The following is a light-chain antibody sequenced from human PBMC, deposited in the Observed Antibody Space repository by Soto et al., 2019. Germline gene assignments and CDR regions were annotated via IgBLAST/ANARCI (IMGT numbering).Light chain of an antibody. J-gene: IGKJ1*01. V-gene: IGKV3-20*01. CDR3: QEYVTSPGA. Sequence: EIVLTQSPGTQSXAXXXXXSXSXMASQSVSSSYLAWYQQKPGQAPRLLIYGASNRATGIPDRFSGSGSGTDFTLTSSRLEPEDFAVYYWQEYVTSPGAFGQGTKVDIK. CDR2: GAS. CDR1: QSVSSSY.